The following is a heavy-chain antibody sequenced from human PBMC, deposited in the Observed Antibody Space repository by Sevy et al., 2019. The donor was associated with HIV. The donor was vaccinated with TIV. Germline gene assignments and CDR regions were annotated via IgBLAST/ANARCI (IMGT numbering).Heavy chain of an antibody. Sequence: GGSLRLSCAATAFTFSSYDMHWVRQVAGKGLEWVSSIGLSGDTYFAGSVKGRFTISRDNVKNYLYLQMSSLRAGDTAVYYCARETVADAFDVWGQGTFVTVSS. J-gene: IGHJ3*01. D-gene: IGHD4-4*01. CDR3: ARETVADAFDV. CDR2: IGLSGDT. V-gene: IGHV3-13*01. CDR1: AFTFSSYD.